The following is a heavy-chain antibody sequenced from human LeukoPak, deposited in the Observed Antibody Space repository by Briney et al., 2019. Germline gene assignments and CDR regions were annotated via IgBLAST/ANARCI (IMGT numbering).Heavy chain of an antibody. V-gene: IGHV1-2*02. CDR3: ARGLYYDSSGYYLYGRYYFDY. CDR1: GYTFTGYY. J-gene: IGHJ4*02. CDR2: INPNSGGT. D-gene: IGHD3-22*01. Sequence: ASVKVSCKASGYTFTGYYMHWVRQAPGQGLEWMGWINPNSGGTNYAQKFQGRVTMTRDTSISTAYMELSRLRSDDTAVYYCARGLYYDSSGYYLYGRYYFDYWGQGTLVTVSS.